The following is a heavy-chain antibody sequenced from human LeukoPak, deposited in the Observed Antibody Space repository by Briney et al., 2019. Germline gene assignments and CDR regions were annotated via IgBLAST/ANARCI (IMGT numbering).Heavy chain of an antibody. CDR2: IKQDGSEK. D-gene: IGHD3-22*01. J-gene: IGHJ6*03. CDR3: ARFYYYDSSGYHYYYYYMDV. Sequence: PGGSLRLSCAASGFTFSSYWMSWVRQAPGKGLEWVANIKQDGSEKYYVDSVKGRFTISRDNAKNSLYLQINSLRAEDTAVYYCARFYYYDSSGYHYYYYYMDVWGKGTTVTVSS. CDR1: GFTFSSYW. V-gene: IGHV3-7*01.